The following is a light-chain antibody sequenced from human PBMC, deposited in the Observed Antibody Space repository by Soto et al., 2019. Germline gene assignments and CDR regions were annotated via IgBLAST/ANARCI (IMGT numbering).Light chain of an antibody. Sequence: EIVMTQSPATLSLSPGARAPLSCRASQSVGTNVAWFQQKPGQPLRLLMYGAATWASGIPARFSGSGSGTEFTLTISSLQSEDFAVYYCQQYNNWPPSTFGQGTKVDIK. J-gene: IGKJ1*01. CDR2: GAA. V-gene: IGKV3-15*01. CDR3: QQYNNWPPST. CDR1: QSVGTN.